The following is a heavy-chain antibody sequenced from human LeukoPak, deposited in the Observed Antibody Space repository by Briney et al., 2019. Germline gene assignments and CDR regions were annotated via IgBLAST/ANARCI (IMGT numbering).Heavy chain of an antibody. J-gene: IGHJ4*02. D-gene: IGHD1-26*01. CDR3: ARVGAWELQRVFDH. CDR2: IRQGGKEM. CDR1: GFRGSDYW. V-gene: IGHV3-7*01. Sequence: GGSLRLSCAASGFRGSDYWMTWVRQVPGRGLEWVANIRQGGKEMYYADSVKGRFTISRDNAENSLYLEMNSLRTEDTAVYYCARVGAWELQRVFDHWGRGTLVSVSS.